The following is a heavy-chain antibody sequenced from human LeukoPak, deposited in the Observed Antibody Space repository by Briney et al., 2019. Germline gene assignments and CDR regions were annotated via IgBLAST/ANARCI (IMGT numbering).Heavy chain of an antibody. CDR3: ASGRHWITVTTFDY. J-gene: IGHJ4*02. CDR1: GGSFSGYY. CDR2: INHSGST. Sequence: SETLSLTCAVYGGSFSGYYWSWIRQPPGKGLEWIVEINHSGSTNYNPSLKSRVTISVDTSKYQYSLKLSSVAAADTAVYNCASGRHWITVTTFDYWGQGNLVTVSS. D-gene: IGHD4-17*01. V-gene: IGHV4-34*01.